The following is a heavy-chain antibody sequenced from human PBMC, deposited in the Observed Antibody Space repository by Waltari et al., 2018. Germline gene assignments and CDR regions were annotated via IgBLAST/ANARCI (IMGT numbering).Heavy chain of an antibody. Sequence: QVQLQESGPGLVKPSETLSLTCAVSGYSISSGYYWGCIRQPPGKGLEWIGSIYHSGSTYYHPSLKSRVTISVDTSKTQFSLKLSSVTAADTAVYYCARDNFDWLLASFDYWGQGTLVTVSS. D-gene: IGHD3-9*01. V-gene: IGHV4-38-2*01. CDR3: ARDNFDWLLASFDY. CDR1: GYSISSGYY. J-gene: IGHJ4*02. CDR2: IYHSGST.